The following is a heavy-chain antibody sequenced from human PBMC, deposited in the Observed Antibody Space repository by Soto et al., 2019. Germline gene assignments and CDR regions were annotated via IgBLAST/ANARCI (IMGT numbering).Heavy chain of an antibody. CDR2: IKEDGSEK. D-gene: IGHD4-4*01. J-gene: IGHJ4*02. V-gene: IGHV3-7*01. CDR3: TRGGGRDSNEHF. Sequence: EVQLVESGGTLVQPGGSLSPPWVASGSRFRGYGMSGAGQAPGKGLEWLANIKEDGSEKYYVDSVEGRFTISRDNARNSVYLQMNSLRAEDTAIYYCTRGGGRDSNEHFWGQGTLVIVSS. CDR1: GSRFRGYG.